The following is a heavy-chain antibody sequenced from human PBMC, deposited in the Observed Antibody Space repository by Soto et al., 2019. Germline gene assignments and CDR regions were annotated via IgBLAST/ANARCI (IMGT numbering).Heavy chain of an antibody. D-gene: IGHD2-15*01. V-gene: IGHV3-74*01. Sequence: HPGGSLRLSCAASGFTFSSYWMHWVRQAPGKGLVWVSRINSDGSSTSYADSVKGRFTISRDNAKNTLYLQMNSLRAEDTAVYYCVRTSLVVAAATREDYWGQGTLLTVSS. CDR3: VRTSLVVAAATREDY. J-gene: IGHJ4*02. CDR1: GFTFSSYW. CDR2: INSDGSST.